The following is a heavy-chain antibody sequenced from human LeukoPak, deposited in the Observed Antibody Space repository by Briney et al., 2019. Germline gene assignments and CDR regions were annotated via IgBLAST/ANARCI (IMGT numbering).Heavy chain of an antibody. V-gene: IGHV3-74*01. CDR2: INGDGSST. D-gene: IGHD5-12*01. CDR3: TRGGYRSWDAFDI. J-gene: IGHJ3*02. Sequence: GGFLRLSCAASGFTLSSYWMHWVRQGPGKGLVWVSRINGDGSSTNYTDSVKGRFTISRDNAKNMLHLQMNSLRAEDTAVYYCTRGGYRSWDAFDIWGQGTMVTVSS. CDR1: GFTLSSYW.